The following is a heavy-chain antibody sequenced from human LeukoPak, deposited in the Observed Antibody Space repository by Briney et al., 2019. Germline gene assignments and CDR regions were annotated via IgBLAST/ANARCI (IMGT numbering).Heavy chain of an antibody. CDR1: GFTVSSNY. Sequence: GGSLRLSCAASGFTVSSNYMSWVRQAPGKGLEWVSVIYSGGSTYYADSVKGRFTISRDNSKNTLYLQMNSLRAEDTAVYYCAKNLDGYSARGEYYMDVWGKGTTVTVSS. CDR2: IYSGGST. V-gene: IGHV3-53*05. CDR3: AKNLDGYSARGEYYMDV. J-gene: IGHJ6*03. D-gene: IGHD5-18*01.